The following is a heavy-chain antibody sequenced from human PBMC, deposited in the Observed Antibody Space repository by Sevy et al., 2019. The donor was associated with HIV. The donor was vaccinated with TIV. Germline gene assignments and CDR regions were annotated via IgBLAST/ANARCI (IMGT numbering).Heavy chain of an antibody. V-gene: IGHV3-30*18. D-gene: IGHD3-9*01. CDR1: GFTFSSYG. CDR3: AKDTHRGDILTGYRTQDAFDI. J-gene: IGHJ3*02. CDR2: ISYDGSNK. Sequence: QLGGSLRLSCAASGFTFSSYGMHWVRQAPGKGLEWVAVISYDGSNKYYADSVKGRFTISRDNSKNTLYLQMNSLRAEDTAVYYCAKDTHRGDILTGYRTQDAFDIWGQGTMVTVSS.